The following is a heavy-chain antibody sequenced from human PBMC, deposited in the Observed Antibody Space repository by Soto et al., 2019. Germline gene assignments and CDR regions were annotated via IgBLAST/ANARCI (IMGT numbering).Heavy chain of an antibody. J-gene: IGHJ4*02. CDR2: INHSGST. CDR3: ARLVVVTATDY. Sequence: QVQLQQWGAGLLKPSETLSLTCAVYGGSFSGYYWSWIRQPPGKGLEWIGEINHSGSTNYNPSLKGRVTISVDTSKNQFSLKLSSVTAADTAVYYCARLVVVTATDYWGQGTLVTVSS. D-gene: IGHD2-21*02. CDR1: GGSFSGYY. V-gene: IGHV4-34*01.